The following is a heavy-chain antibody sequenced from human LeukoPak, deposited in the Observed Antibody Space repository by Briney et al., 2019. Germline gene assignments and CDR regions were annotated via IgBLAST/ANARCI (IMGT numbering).Heavy chain of an antibody. CDR1: GGSVNNYY. CDR2: IYRGNT. CDR3: AAHAAISAAGTAPFDN. Sequence: KPSETLSLTCTVSGGSVNNYYWSWIRQPPGKGLDWIGYIYRGNTKYNPSLKSRVTISMDTSQNQISLKLISGTAAGTAVYYCAAHAAISAAGTAPFDNWGQGMLVTVSS. D-gene: IGHD6-13*01. J-gene: IGHJ4*02. V-gene: IGHV4-59*08.